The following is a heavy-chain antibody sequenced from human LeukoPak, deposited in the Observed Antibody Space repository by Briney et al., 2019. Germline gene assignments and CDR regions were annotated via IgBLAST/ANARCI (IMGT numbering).Heavy chain of an antibody. CDR3: ARALRWFGELAPYNWFDP. CDR2: INHSGST. V-gene: IGHV4-34*01. CDR1: GGSFSGYY. J-gene: IGHJ5*02. Sequence: PSETLSLTCAVYGGSFSGYYWSWIRQPPGKGLEWIGEINHSGSTNYNPSLKSRVTISVDTSKNQFSLKLSSVTAADTAVYYCARALRWFGELAPYNWFDPWGQGTLVTVSS. D-gene: IGHD3-10*01.